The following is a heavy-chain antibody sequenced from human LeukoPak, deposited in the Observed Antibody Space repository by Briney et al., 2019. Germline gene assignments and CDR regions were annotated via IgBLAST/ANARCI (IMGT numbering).Heavy chain of an antibody. CDR3: ARRGDSYGYLGYYYMDV. V-gene: IGHV4-59*01. D-gene: IGHD5-18*01. J-gene: IGHJ6*03. CDR1: GGSISSYY. CDR2: IYYSGST. Sequence: SETLSLTCTVSGGSISSYYWSWIRQPPGKGLEWIGYIYYSGSTNYNPSLKSRVTISVDTSKNQFSLKLSSVTAADTAVYYCARRGDSYGYLGYYYMDVWGKGTTVTVSS.